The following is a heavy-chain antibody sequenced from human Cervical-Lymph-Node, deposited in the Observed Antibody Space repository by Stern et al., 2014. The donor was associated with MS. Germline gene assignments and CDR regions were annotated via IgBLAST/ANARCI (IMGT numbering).Heavy chain of an antibody. CDR2: IYTSGST. CDR1: GGSISSGSYY. D-gene: IGHD3-9*01. CDR3: ARDCRLRYFDNYGMDV. V-gene: IGHV4-61*02. J-gene: IGHJ6*02. Sequence: DQLVESGPGLVKPSQTLSLTCTVSGGSISSGSYYWSWIRQPAGKGLEWIGRIYTSGSTNYNPSLKSRVTIPVDTSKTQFSLKLSSVTAADTAVYYCARDCRLRYFDNYGMDVWGQGTTVTVSS.